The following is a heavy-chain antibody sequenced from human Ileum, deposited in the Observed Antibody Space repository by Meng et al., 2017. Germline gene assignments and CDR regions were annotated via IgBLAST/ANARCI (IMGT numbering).Heavy chain of an antibody. J-gene: IGHJ4*02. CDR3: ARSARDVLFFDY. D-gene: IGHD2-8*01. CDR1: GFTFSSYW. CDR2: ISRSGGPV. V-gene: IGHV3-48*03. Sequence: GESLKISCAASGFTFSSYWMSWVRQAPRKGLEWVAYISRSGGPVVYADSVKGRFTISRDNANYSLYLQMNSLRAEDTAIYYCARSARDVLFFDYWGRGSQVTVSS.